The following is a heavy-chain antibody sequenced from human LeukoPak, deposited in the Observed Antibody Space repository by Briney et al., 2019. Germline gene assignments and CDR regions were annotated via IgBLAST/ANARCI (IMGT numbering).Heavy chain of an antibody. V-gene: IGHV3-30-3*01. CDR1: GFTFSSYA. Sequence: GGSLRLSCAASGFTFSSYAIHWVRQAPGKGLEWVAVISYDGSNKYYADSVKGRFTISRDNSKNTLYLQMNSLRAEDTAVYYCARGCCSSTSCYTSDYWGQGTLVTVSS. D-gene: IGHD2-2*02. CDR3: ARGCCSSTSCYTSDY. CDR2: ISYDGSNK. J-gene: IGHJ4*02.